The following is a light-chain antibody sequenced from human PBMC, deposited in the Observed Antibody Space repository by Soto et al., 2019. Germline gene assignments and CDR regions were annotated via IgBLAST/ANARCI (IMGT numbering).Light chain of an antibody. Sequence: EIVLTQSPGTLSLSPGERATLSCGASQSVSSNYLAWYQQKPGQGPRLLIYGASSRATAIPDRFSGSGSGTDFNLNITRLEPEDFAVYYCQQYGTSPLTFGGGTKIEIK. J-gene: IGKJ4*01. CDR2: GAS. CDR1: QSVSSNY. V-gene: IGKV3-20*01. CDR3: QQYGTSPLT.